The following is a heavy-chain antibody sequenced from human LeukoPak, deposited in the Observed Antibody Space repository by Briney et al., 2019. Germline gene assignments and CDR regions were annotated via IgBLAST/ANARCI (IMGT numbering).Heavy chain of an antibody. D-gene: IGHD1-26*01. CDR1: GFTFSSYW. CDR3: ARVNWELRDAFDI. Sequence: GGSLRLSCAASGFTFSSYWMHWVRQAPGKGLVWVSRINSDGSSTSYADPVKGRFTISRDNAKNTLYLQMNSLRAEDTAVYYCARVNWELRDAFDIWGQGTMVTVSS. CDR2: INSDGSST. J-gene: IGHJ3*02. V-gene: IGHV3-74*01.